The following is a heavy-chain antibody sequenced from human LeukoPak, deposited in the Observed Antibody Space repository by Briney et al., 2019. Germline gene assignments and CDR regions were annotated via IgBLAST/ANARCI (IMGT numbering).Heavy chain of an antibody. J-gene: IGHJ4*02. Sequence: SGGSLRLSCAASGFTFSNYGMHWVRQAPGRGLEWVAFISYDGSKYFADSVKGRFTISRDNSKNTLYLQMNSLRAEDTAVYYCAKGGRNTVTTTLLDYWGQGTLVTVSS. CDR2: ISYDGSK. CDR1: GFTFSNYG. CDR3: AKGGRNTVTTTLLDY. D-gene: IGHD4-11*01. V-gene: IGHV3-30*18.